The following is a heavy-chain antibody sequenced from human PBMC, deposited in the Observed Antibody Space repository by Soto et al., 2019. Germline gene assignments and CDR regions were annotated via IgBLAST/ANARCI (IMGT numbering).Heavy chain of an antibody. CDR1: GYTFTVYG. V-gene: IGHV1-2*04. J-gene: IGHJ6*02. CDR3: ARAPTSIVVVPAAMNPPNPYGMDV. Sequence: ASVNVSCKASGYTFTVYGISWVRQAPGQGLEWMGWISAYSGGTNYAQKFQGWVTMTRDTSISTAYMELSRLRSDDTAVYYCARAPTSIVVVPAAMNPPNPYGMDVWGQGTTVTVSS. D-gene: IGHD2-2*01. CDR2: ISAYSGGT.